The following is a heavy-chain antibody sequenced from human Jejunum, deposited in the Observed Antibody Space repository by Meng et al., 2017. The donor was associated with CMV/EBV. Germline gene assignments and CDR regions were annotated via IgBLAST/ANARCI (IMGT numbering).Heavy chain of an antibody. CDR2: ISNSGGST. J-gene: IGHJ6*02. Sequence: NWVRQAPGKGLEWVSGISNSGGSTYYADSVKGRFTISRDNSKKTLHLQINSLRAEDTAVYFCAKVPSIPNSSGYYYAKFYYGMDVWGQGTTVTVSS. CDR3: AKVPSIPNSSGYYYAKFYYGMDV. D-gene: IGHD3-22*01. V-gene: IGHV3-23*01.